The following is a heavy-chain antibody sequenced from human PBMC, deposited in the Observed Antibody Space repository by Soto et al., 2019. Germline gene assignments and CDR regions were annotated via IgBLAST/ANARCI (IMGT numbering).Heavy chain of an antibody. Sequence: QVQLVQSGAEVKKPGASVKVSCKASGYTFTNNPMHWVRQAPGQRLEWMGWINAGTGNTNYSQKFQGRVTITRDTSASTAYMDMSSLTSADTAVYYCVRADSGLVGYWGQGTLFTVSS. CDR3: VRADSGLVGY. CDR1: GYTFTNNP. CDR2: INAGTGNT. J-gene: IGHJ4*02. D-gene: IGHD3-10*01. V-gene: IGHV1-3*01.